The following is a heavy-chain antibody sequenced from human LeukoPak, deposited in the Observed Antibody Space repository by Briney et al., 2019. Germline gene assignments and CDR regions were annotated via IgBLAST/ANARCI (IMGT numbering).Heavy chain of an antibody. CDR1: GGSISSSSYY. J-gene: IGHJ5*02. CDR2: IYYSGST. D-gene: IGHD3-10*01. V-gene: IGHV4-61*05. CDR3: ARHCREYGSGSRNWFDP. Sequence: SETLSLTCTVSGGSISSSSYYWSWIRQPPGKGLEWIGYIYYSGSTNYNPSLKSRVTISVDTSKNQFSLKLSSVTAADTAVYYCARHCREYGSGSRNWFDPWGQGTLVTVSS.